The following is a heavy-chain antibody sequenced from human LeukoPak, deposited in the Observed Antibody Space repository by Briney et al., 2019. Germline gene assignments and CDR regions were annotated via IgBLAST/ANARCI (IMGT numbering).Heavy chain of an antibody. Sequence: ASVKVSCKASGYPFTGYYLHWVRQAPGQGLEWMGWINPNSGFTNHAQKFQGRVTMTRDTSISTAYMELSRLRSDDTAVYYCARLADCSSSSCRSFDYWGQGTLVTVSS. V-gene: IGHV1-2*02. CDR1: GYPFTGYY. CDR2: INPNSGFT. J-gene: IGHJ4*02. CDR3: ARLADCSSSSCRSFDY. D-gene: IGHD2-2*01.